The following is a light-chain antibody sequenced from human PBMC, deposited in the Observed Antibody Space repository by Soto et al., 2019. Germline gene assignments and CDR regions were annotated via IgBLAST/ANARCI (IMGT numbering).Light chain of an antibody. CDR3: QHSHGSSWT. Sequence: DIQLTQSPSSLSASVGDRVTITCRASQSISNSLNWYQQKPGKATNLLIYATSDLRSGGASRFSGSGSGTEFTLTISSLQRDDFASYSCQHSHGSSWTVGKGTKVEIK. J-gene: IGKJ1*01. CDR1: QSISNS. V-gene: IGKV1-39*01. CDR2: ATS.